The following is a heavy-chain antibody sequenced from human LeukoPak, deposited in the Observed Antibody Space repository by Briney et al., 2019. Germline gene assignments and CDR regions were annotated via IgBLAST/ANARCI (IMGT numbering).Heavy chain of an antibody. V-gene: IGHV3-48*01. J-gene: IGHJ6*03. CDR1: GFTFSNYN. D-gene: IGHD3-10*01. CDR3: ARALYYYASGNYYYYMDV. Sequence: GGSLRLSCAASGFTFSNYNMNWVRQAPGKGLEWVSYISSSSRTIYYADSVKGRFTISRDNAKNSLYLQMNSLRVEDTAVYYCARALYYYASGNYYYYMDVWGKGTTVTISS. CDR2: ISSSSRTI.